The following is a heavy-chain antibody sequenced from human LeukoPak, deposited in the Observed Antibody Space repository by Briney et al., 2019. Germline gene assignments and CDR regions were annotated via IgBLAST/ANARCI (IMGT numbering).Heavy chain of an antibody. D-gene: IGHD3-10*01. Sequence: GRSLRLSCAASGFTFSSYAMHWVRQAPGKGLEWVAVISYDGSNKYYADSVKGRFTISRDNSKNTLYLQMNSLRAEDTAVYYCARDPQKGITMVRGVPDYWGQGTLVTVSS. J-gene: IGHJ4*02. V-gene: IGHV3-30-3*01. CDR1: GFTFSSYA. CDR3: ARDPQKGITMVRGVPDY. CDR2: ISYDGSNK.